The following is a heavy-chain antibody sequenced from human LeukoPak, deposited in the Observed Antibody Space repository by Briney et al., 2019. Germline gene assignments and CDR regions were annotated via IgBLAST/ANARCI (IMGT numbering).Heavy chain of an antibody. CDR1: GGSISSYY. CDR3: ARGLLPYIGSPPHY. J-gene: IGHJ4*02. Sequence: SETLPLTCTVSGGSISSYYWSWIRQPPGKGLEWIGYIYYSGSTNYNPSLKSRVTISVDTSKNQFSLKLSSVTAADTAVYYCARGLLPYIGSPPHYWGQGTLVTVSS. D-gene: IGHD1-26*01. V-gene: IGHV4-59*01. CDR2: IYYSGST.